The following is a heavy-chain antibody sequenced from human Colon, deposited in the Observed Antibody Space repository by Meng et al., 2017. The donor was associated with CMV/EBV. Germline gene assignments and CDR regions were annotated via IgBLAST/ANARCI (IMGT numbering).Heavy chain of an antibody. J-gene: IGHJ4*02. CDR2: IRSKAYGGTT. Sequence: GESLKISCTASGFTFGDYAMSWVRQAPGKGLEWAGFIRSKAYGGTTEYAASVKGRFTISRDDSKSIAYLQMNSLKTEDTAVYYCTRTGTAEDTSHVLRFLEWLTEYYFDYWGQGTLVTVSS. D-gene: IGHD3-3*01. CDR1: GFTFGDYA. V-gene: IGHV3-49*04. CDR3: TRTGTAEDTSHVLRFLEWLTEYYFDY.